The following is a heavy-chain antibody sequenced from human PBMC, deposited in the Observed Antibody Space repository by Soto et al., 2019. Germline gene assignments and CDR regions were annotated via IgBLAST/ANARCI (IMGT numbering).Heavy chain of an antibody. CDR1: GYTFTSYA. V-gene: IGHV1-3*01. J-gene: IGHJ5*02. D-gene: IGHD3-22*01. CDR3: ARDTLYDSSGYYYVGYNWFDP. Sequence: APVKVSGKASGYTFTSYAIHWLLQAPKQRLEWMGWINAGNGNTKYSQKFQGRVTITRDTSASTAYMELSSLRSEDTAVYYCARDTLYDSSGYYYVGYNWFDPWGQGTLVTVSS. CDR2: INAGNGNT.